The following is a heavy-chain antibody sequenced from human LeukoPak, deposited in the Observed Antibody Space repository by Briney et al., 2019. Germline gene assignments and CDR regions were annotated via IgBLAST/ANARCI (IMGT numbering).Heavy chain of an antibody. V-gene: IGHV1-24*01. D-gene: IGHD3-10*01. Sequence: GASVKVSCKVSGYTLTELSMHWVRQAPGKGLEWMGGFDPEDGETIYAQKFQGRVTMTEDTSTDTAYMELSSLRSEDTAVYYCAIASYGSGSRDAFDIWGQGTMVTVSS. CDR3: AIASYGSGSRDAFDI. CDR2: FDPEDGET. CDR1: GYTLTELS. J-gene: IGHJ3*02.